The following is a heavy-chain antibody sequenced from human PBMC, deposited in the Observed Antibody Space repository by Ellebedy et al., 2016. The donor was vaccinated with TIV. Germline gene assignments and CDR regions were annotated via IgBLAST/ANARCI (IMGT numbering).Heavy chain of an antibody. Sequence: GESLKISCAAAGFTFSDYAMSWVRQAPGKGLEWVSGITGIHGETYYRDSVKGRFTISRDNSKSTLFLQVNSLSAEDTAVYYCAKSSTTYTYYMAVWGKGTAVTVSS. CDR3: AKSSTTYTYYMAV. CDR2: ITGIHGET. CDR1: GFTFSDYA. J-gene: IGHJ6*03. V-gene: IGHV3-23*01. D-gene: IGHD1-14*01.